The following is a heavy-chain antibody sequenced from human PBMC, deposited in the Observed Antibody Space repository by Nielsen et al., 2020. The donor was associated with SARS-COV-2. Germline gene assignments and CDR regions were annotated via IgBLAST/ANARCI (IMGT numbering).Heavy chain of an antibody. V-gene: IGHV4-34*01. CDR2: ISHSGRT. Sequence: SETLSLTCTVSGGSISSYYWSWIRQPPGKGLEWIGEISHSGRTNYNPSLESRVTISLDTSKNQFSLKLSSVTAADTAVYYCATWGSKGGGAFDIWGQGTMVTVSS. CDR3: ATWGSKGGGAFDI. J-gene: IGHJ3*02. CDR1: GGSISSYY. D-gene: IGHD3-16*01.